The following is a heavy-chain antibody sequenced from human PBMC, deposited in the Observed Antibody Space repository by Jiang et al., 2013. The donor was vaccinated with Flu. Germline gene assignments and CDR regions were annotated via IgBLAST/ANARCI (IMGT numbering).Heavy chain of an antibody. CDR2: ISYGGGT. Sequence: GSGLVKPSETLSLTCAVSGYSITTGYYWGWIRQTPGKGLQWIGSISYGGGTYYNPSLRSRVSVSLDTSSNQFSLRLNFVTAADTALYYCARDPLGGAPRGAFDIWGQGTVVTASS. J-gene: IGHJ3*02. CDR1: GYSITTGYY. CDR3: ARDPLGGAPRGAFDI. D-gene: IGHD3-16*01. V-gene: IGHV4-38-2*02.